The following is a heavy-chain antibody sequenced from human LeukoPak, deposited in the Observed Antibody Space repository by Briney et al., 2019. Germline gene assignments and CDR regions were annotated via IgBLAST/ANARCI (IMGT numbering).Heavy chain of an antibody. CDR2: IASDGSST. D-gene: IGHD4-23*01. J-gene: IGHJ4*02. Sequence: GGPLRLSCAASGFTFSSYWMNWVRQAPGKGLVWVSRIASDGSSTTYADSVKGRFSISRDNAKNTLYLQMNSLRVEDTAVYYCARGRPHGNDYWGQGTLVTVSS. CDR1: GFTFSSYW. CDR3: ARGRPHGNDY. V-gene: IGHV3-74*01.